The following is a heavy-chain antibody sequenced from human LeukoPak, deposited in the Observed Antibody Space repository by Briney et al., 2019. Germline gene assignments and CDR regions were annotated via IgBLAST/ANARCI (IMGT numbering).Heavy chain of an antibody. Sequence: PGGSLRLSCAPSGFTFSSYWMTWFRQAPGKGLEWVANIRQDGNEQYYMDSVKGRFTISRDNAKNSLFLQMNSLRAEDTAVYYCARAPYSGGRSLMYWGQGTLVTVSS. D-gene: IGHD6-19*01. V-gene: IGHV3-7*01. CDR1: GFTFSSYW. J-gene: IGHJ4*02. CDR2: IRQDGNEQ. CDR3: ARAPYSGGRSLMY.